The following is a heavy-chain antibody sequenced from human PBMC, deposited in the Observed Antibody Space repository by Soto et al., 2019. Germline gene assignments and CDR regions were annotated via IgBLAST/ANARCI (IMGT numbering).Heavy chain of an antibody. CDR3: ARGGLGYCSGGSCYSAELSRYYYGMDV. Sequence: QVQLQESGPGLVKPSQTLSLTCTVSGGSISSGGYYWSWIRQHPGKGLEWIGYIYYSGSNYYNPSLTSRVTISVDTSKNQVSLKLSSVTAADTAVYYCARGGLGYCSGGSCYSAELSRYYYGMDVW. CDR1: GGSISSGGYY. V-gene: IGHV4-31*03. J-gene: IGHJ6*01. CDR2: IYYSGSN. D-gene: IGHD2-15*01.